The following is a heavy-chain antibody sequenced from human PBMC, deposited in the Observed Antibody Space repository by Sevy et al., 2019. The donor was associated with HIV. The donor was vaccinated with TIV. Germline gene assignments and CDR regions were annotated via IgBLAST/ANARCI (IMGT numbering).Heavy chain of an antibody. CDR3: AGENAWGRGYS. CDR1: GGSIISLY. J-gene: IGHJ4*02. V-gene: IGHV4-59*08. D-gene: IGHD1-26*01. CDR2: IYYNGHI. Sequence: SETLSLTCTVSGGSIISLYWNWIRQPPGKGLEWIANIYYNGHINYNPSLKSRVTLSLDTSKNQFSLRLSSVTDADTAMYYCAGENAWGRGYSWGQGTLVTVSS.